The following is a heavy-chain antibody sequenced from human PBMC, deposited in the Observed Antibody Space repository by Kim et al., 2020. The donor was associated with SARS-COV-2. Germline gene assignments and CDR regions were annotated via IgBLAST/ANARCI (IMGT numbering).Heavy chain of an antibody. V-gene: IGHV3-33*01. J-gene: IGHJ4*02. D-gene: IGHD3-10*01. CDR3: ARGAMVRGVRTFDY. Sequence: ADSVKGRFTLSRDNSKNTLYLQMNSLRAEDTAVYYCARGAMVRGVRTFDYWGQGTLVTVSS.